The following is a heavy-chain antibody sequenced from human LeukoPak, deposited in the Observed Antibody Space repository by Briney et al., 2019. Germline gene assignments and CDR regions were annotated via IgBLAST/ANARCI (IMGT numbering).Heavy chain of an antibody. V-gene: IGHV3-64*01. J-gene: IGHJ4*02. D-gene: IGHD3-22*01. Sequence: GGSLRLSCAASGFTFSTYAMHWVRQAPGEGLEYVSAIGNSGGSTYYANSVKGRFTISRDNSKNTLYLQMGSLRAEDMAAYYCARGYYYDSSGYSLPDYWGQGTLVTVSS. CDR1: GFTFSTYA. CDR2: IGNSGGST. CDR3: ARGYYYDSSGYSLPDY.